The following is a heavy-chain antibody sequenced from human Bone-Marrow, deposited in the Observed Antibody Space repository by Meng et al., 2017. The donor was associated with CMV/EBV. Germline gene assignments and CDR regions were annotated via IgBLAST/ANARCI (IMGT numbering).Heavy chain of an antibody. CDR1: GFTFVICG. CDR3: ARGTVYSGSYYFDY. J-gene: IGHJ4*02. CDR2: IWYDGSNK. D-gene: IGHD1-26*01. Sequence: SGFTFVICGVRWVRHAPGKELEMVAVIWYDGSNKYSTDYVKGRITISRDNSKNTLYLQMNSLRAEDTAVYYCARGTVYSGSYYFDYWGQGTLVTVSS. V-gene: IGHV3-33*01.